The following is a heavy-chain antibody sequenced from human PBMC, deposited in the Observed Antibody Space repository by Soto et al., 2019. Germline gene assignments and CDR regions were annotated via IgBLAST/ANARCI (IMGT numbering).Heavy chain of an antibody. J-gene: IGHJ4*02. D-gene: IGHD3-16*01. CDR2: VHHSGST. CDR3: AREGDHPFSLGY. V-gene: IGHV4-4*02. CDR1: GGSITDKW. Sequence: QVQLQESGPGLVKPSGILSLTCAVSGGSITDKWWSWIRQTPGKGLEWIGEVHHSGSTNYSRSLKSRVTMSVDTSKNDFSLKLFSLTAADTAIYYCAREGDHPFSLGYWGQGTLVTVSS.